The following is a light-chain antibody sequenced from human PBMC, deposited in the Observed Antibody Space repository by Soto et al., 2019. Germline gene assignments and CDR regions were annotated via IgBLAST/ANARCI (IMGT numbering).Light chain of an antibody. CDR1: QSIKKF. CDR2: TAS. Sequence: DIQMTQSPTSLSAPVGDSVTITCRASQSIKKFLNGYQQKPGTAPTLLIYTASSVQAGFPSRFSGSGSGTYFILTISNLQPEDFATYSWQQAFSAPLTFGRGTRVE. V-gene: IGKV1-39*01. J-gene: IGKJ4*01. CDR3: QQAFSAPLT.